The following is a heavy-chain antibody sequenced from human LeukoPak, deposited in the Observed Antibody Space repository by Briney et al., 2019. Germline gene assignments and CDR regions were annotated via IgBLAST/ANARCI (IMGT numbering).Heavy chain of an antibody. CDR1: GFIFSSCA. D-gene: IGHD6-13*01. J-gene: IGHJ4*02. Sequence: GGSLRLSCATSGFIFSSCAMSWVRQAPGKGLEWVSVISGSGGSTNYAESVKGRFTISRDNARNSLYLQMNSPRAEDTAVYFCVRAAGALNFWGQGTLVTVSS. CDR2: ISGSGGST. CDR3: VRAAGALNF. V-gene: IGHV3-23*01.